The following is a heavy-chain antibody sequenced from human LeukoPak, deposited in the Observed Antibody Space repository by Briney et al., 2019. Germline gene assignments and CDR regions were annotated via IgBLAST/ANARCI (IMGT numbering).Heavy chain of an antibody. D-gene: IGHD1-26*01. V-gene: IGHV3-23*01. CDR2: ICGSGGCT. CDR3: AKAGLVGATIGP. CDR1: GFTFNTYA. J-gene: IGHJ5*02. Sequence: GGSLRLSCAASGFTFNTYAIYWVRQAPGKGLEWVSGICGSGGCTYYADSVKGRFTISRDNSKNTVYLQMNSLTADDTAVYYCAKAGLVGATIGPWGQGTLVTVSS.